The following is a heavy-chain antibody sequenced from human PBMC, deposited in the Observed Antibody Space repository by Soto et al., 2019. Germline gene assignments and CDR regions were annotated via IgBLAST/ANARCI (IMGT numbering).Heavy chain of an antibody. CDR1: GGTFSSYT. Sequence: SVKVSCKASGGTFSSYTISWVRQAPGQGLGWMGRIIPILGIANYAQKFQGRVTITADKSTSTAYMELSSLRSEDTAVYYCAYYNKHQKPPATFDYWGQGTLVTVSS. CDR3: AYYNKHQKPPATFDY. D-gene: IGHD3-10*01. V-gene: IGHV1-69*02. J-gene: IGHJ4*02. CDR2: IIPILGIA.